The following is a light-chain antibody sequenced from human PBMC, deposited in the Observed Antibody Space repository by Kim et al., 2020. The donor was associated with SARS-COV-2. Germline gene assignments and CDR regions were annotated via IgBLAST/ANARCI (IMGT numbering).Light chain of an antibody. J-gene: IGLJ1*01. CDR3: SSYTSASALV. CDR2: DVT. Sequence: QSALTQPASVSGSPGQSITVSCTGTSSDIGGPNYASWYQQLPDKAPKLILYDVTNRPSGVSDRFSGSKSGNTASLTISGLQPDDEADYYCSSYTSASALVFGTGTKVTVL. CDR1: SSDIGGPNY. V-gene: IGLV2-14*03.